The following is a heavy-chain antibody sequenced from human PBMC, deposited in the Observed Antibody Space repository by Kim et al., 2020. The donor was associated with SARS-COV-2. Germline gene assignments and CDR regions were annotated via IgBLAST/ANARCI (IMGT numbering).Heavy chain of an antibody. CDR3: ARVKLGTGVAFDV. Sequence: ASVKVSCNASGYRFSSYGIVWVRQAPGRGLEWMGWISVYDGNTNYAQRFQGRVSMTTDTSTSTASMELRTLRSDDTALYYCARVKLGTGVAFDVWGQGTM. CDR2: ISVYDGNT. J-gene: IGHJ3*01. D-gene: IGHD7-27*01. CDR1: GYRFSSYG. V-gene: IGHV1-18*01.